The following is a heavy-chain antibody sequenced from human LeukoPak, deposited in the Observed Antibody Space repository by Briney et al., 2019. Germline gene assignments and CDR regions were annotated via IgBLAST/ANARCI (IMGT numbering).Heavy chain of an antibody. J-gene: IGHJ6*02. CDR1: GGSISSSNW. CDR3: ARDLWIVGATGSGIYYYYGMDV. D-gene: IGHD1-26*01. CDR2: IYHSGST. V-gene: IGHV4-4*02. Sequence: PSETLSLTCAVSGGSISSSNWWSWVRQPPGKGLEWIGEIYHSGSTNYNPSLKSRVTISVDKSKNQFSLKLSSVTAADTAVYYCARDLWIVGATGSGIYYYYGMDVWGQGTTVTVSS.